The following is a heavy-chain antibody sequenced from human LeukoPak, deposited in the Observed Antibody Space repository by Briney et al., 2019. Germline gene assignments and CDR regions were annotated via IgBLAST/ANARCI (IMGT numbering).Heavy chain of an antibody. D-gene: IGHD6-13*01. Sequence: GGSLRLSCAASGFTVSSNHMSWVRQAPGKGLEWVSTIYSGGTTFYADSVKGRFTISRDNSKNTLYLQMNSLRAEDTAIYYCARASSVGAAGLFDYWGLGTLVTVSS. CDR2: IYSGGTT. CDR1: GFTVSSNH. CDR3: ARASSVGAAGLFDY. J-gene: IGHJ4*02. V-gene: IGHV3-53*01.